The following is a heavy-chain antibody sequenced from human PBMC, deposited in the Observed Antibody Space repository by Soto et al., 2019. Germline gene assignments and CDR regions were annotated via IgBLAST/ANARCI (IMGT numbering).Heavy chain of an antibody. CDR3: AKDAQGYTFV. Sequence: EVQLLESGGGLVQPGGSLRLSCAASGFTFNNYGMTWVRQAPGKGLEWASTIYSSGASTYYVDSVKGRFTISRDNSKNTVYLQMNSLRAEDTAVYYCAKDAQGYTFVWGQGTTVTVSS. V-gene: IGHV3-23*01. CDR2: IYSSGAST. J-gene: IGHJ6*02. CDR1: GFTFNNYG. D-gene: IGHD5-18*01.